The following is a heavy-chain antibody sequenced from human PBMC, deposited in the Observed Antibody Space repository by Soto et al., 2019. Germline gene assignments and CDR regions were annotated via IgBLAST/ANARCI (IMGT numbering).Heavy chain of an antibody. J-gene: IGHJ4*02. Sequence: QVQLVESGGGVVQPGRSLRLSCAASGFTFSSYGMHWVRQAPGKGLEWVAVIWYDGSNKYYADYVKGRFTISRDNSKNTLYLQMNSLRAEDTAVYYCARDRYSSGWYDLDYWGQGTLVTVSS. D-gene: IGHD6-19*01. CDR3: ARDRYSSGWYDLDY. V-gene: IGHV3-33*01. CDR2: IWYDGSNK. CDR1: GFTFSSYG.